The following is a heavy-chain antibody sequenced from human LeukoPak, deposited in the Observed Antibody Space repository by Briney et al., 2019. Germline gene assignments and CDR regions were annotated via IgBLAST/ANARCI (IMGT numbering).Heavy chain of an antibody. V-gene: IGHV3-30*18. Sequence: PGGSRRLSCAASGFTLRNDGMRCLRQASGKGLEWVAVISDDGSYKNYADSVKGRFTISRDNSKNSLYLQMNSLRTEDTALYYCTNDAFDIWGQGTMVTVSS. CDR2: ISDDGSYK. CDR3: TNDAFDI. J-gene: IGHJ3*02. CDR1: GFTLRNDG.